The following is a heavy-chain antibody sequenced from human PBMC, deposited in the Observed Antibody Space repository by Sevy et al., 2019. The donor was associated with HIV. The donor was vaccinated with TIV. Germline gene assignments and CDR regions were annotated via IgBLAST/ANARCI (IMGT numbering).Heavy chain of an antibody. CDR3: VKVKWGVGATGGDFDS. J-gene: IGHJ4*02. CDR1: GLTFYSYA. CDR2: VSGSGAST. D-gene: IGHD1-26*01. Sequence: GGSLRLSCVASGLTFYSYAMSWVRQAPGKGLEWVSGVSGSGASTFYADSVKGRFSISRDNSKNTLHLQMNSLRAEDMAVYYCVKVKWGVGATGGDFDSWGQGALVTVSS. V-gene: IGHV3-23*01.